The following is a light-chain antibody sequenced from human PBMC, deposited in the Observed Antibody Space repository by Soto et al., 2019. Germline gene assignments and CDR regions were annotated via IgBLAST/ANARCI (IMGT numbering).Light chain of an antibody. CDR1: SSSIGNNY. J-gene: IGLJ3*02. CDR3: GTWDSSLSAWV. Sequence: QAVVTQPPSVSAAPGQKVTISCSGSSSSIGNNYVSWYQQLAGTAPKLLIYENDKRPSGIPDRFSGSKSGTSATLGFTGLQPGDEADYYCGTWDSSLSAWVFGGVTKLTVL. V-gene: IGLV1-51*02. CDR2: END.